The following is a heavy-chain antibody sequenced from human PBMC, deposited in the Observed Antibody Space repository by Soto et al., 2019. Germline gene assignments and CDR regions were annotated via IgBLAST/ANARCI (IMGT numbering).Heavy chain of an antibody. CDR1: GASISTSDW. Sequence: SETLSLTCAISGASISTSDWWIWLRQPPGKVLEWIAEIHHTGRTNYNASFMGRATMSVDKSKNQFSLNLRSVTAADTAIYYCARAKLRNVWAFDYWGQGTLVTVSS. CDR2: IHHTGRT. D-gene: IGHD7-27*01. V-gene: IGHV4-4*02. J-gene: IGHJ4*02. CDR3: ARAKLRNVWAFDY.